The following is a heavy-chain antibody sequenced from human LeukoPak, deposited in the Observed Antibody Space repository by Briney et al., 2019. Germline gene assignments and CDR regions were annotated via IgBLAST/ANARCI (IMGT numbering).Heavy chain of an antibody. D-gene: IGHD6-13*01. CDR3: ARTPLYSSSWFDY. V-gene: IGHV4-38-2*02. CDR2: IYHSGTT. Sequence: SETLSLTCTVSGYSISNIYYWGWIRQPPGKGREGIGIIYHSGTTCYRPSLKSRVTISVDTSKNQFSLKLSSVTAEDTAVYYCARTPLYSSSWFDYWGQGTLVTVSS. CDR1: GYSISNIYY. J-gene: IGHJ4*02.